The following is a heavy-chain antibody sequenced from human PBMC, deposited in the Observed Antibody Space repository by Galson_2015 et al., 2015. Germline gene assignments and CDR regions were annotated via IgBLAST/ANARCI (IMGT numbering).Heavy chain of an antibody. D-gene: IGHD2-2*01. Sequence: SLRLSCAASGFTSSSYWMHWVRQAPGKGLVWVSRINSDGSSTSYADSVKGRFTISRDNAKNTLYLQMNSLRAEDTAVYYCARGTPNYYYYYGMDVWGQGTTVTVSS. V-gene: IGHV3-74*01. CDR3: ARGTPNYYYYYGMDV. CDR1: GFTSSSYW. CDR2: INSDGSST. J-gene: IGHJ6*02.